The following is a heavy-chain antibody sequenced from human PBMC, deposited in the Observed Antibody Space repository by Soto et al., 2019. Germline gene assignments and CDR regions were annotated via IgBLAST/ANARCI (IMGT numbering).Heavy chain of an antibody. CDR3: ARETNYYDSSSYYYRQDAFDI. V-gene: IGHV3-48*02. CDR2: ISSSSTI. CDR1: GFTFRSYS. J-gene: IGHJ3*02. Sequence: EVQRVESGGGLVQPGGSLRLSCAASGFTFRSYSMNWVRQAPGKGLEWVSYISSSSTIYYADSVKGRFTISRDNAKNSMYLQLNSLRDEDTAVYYCARETNYYDSSSYYYRQDAFDIWGQGTMVTVSS. D-gene: IGHD3-22*01.